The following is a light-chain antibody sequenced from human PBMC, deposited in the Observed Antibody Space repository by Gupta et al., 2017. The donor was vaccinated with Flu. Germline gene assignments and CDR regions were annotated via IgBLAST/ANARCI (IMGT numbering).Light chain of an antibody. V-gene: IGLV3-9*01. J-gene: IGLJ3*02. Sequence: SYVLTQPLSVSVALGQTARITCEGDNLGSNNVHWYHQKPGQAPALIIYKDKNRPSGIPERFSGSNSGNTATLTIRRAQAGDEADYYCQVWDSSTMFGGGTRLTVL. CDR1: NLGSNN. CDR3: QVWDSSTM. CDR2: KDK.